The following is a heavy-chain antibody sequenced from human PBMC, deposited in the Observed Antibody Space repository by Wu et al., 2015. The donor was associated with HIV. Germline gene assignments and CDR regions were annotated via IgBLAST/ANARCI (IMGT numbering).Heavy chain of an antibody. J-gene: IGHJ4*02. Sequence: QVQLVQSGAEVKKPGASVKVSCKASGYTFTSYDINWVRQATGQGLEWMGWMNPNSGNTGYAQKFQGRVTMTRNTSISTAYMELSSLRSEDTAVYYCARGFELPGYYGSGSQFDYWGQGTLGHRLL. CDR3: ARGFELPGYYGSGSQFDY. V-gene: IGHV1-8*01. CDR1: GYTFTSYD. D-gene: IGHD3-10*01. CDR2: MNPNSGNT.